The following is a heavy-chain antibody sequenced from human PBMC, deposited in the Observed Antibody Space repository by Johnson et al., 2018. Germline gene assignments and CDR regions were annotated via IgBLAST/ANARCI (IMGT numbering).Heavy chain of an antibody. CDR2: ISYDGSNK. D-gene: IGHD6-13*01. J-gene: IGHJ6*02. V-gene: IGHV3-30*18. Sequence: VQLVETGGGVVQPGRSLRLSCAASGFTFSSYGMHWVRQAPGKGLEWVAVISYDGSNKYYADSVKGRFTISRDNSKNTLYLQMNSLRAEDTAGYYCAKASFIAAAGTSVFDYYGMDVWGQGTTVTVSS. CDR3: AKASFIAAAGTSVFDYYGMDV. CDR1: GFTFSSYG.